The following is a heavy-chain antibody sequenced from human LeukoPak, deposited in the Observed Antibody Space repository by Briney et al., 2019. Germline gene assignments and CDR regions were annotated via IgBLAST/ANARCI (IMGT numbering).Heavy chain of an antibody. V-gene: IGHV3-53*01. Sequence: GGSLRLSCAASGFTVSNNYMSWVRQAPGKGLEWVSLIYSGGSTKYADSVKGRFAISRDNSRNTLYLEMNSLRAEDTAVYYCAGYSSFDCWGQGTLVTISS. CDR2: IYSGGST. D-gene: IGHD3-22*01. CDR3: AGYSSFDC. CDR1: GFTVSNNY. J-gene: IGHJ4*02.